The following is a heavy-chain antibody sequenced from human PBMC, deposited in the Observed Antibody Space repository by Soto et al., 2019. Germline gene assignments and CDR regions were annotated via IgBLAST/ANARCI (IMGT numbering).Heavy chain of an antibody. CDR1: GITFNPNA. J-gene: IGHJ5*01. D-gene: IGHD1-26*01. V-gene: IGHV3-23*01. CDR3: ARGRLAVGSDWFDS. CDR2: IDGDGGDT. Sequence: EVQLLESGGGLIHLGGSLRLACVASGITFNPNAMIWVRQAPGKGLEWVSAIDGDGGDTFFADFVKGRFTMSRDNSKNTVYLHMRSLTAEDTALYYCARGRLAVGSDWFDSWGPGTVVTVSS.